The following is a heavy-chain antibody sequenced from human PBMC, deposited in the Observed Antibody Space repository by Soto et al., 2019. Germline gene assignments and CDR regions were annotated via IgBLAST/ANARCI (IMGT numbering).Heavy chain of an antibody. J-gene: IGHJ4*02. CDR3: ARQIYDSDTGPNFQYYFDS. Sequence: GESLKISCQCSGYSFTIYWIGWVRQMPGKGLDWMGIIYPGDSDTRYSPSFQGQVTISVDKSISTAYLQWSSLKASDTAMYYCARQIYDSDTGPNFQYYFDSWGQGTPVTVSS. D-gene: IGHD3-22*01. V-gene: IGHV5-51*01. CDR2: IYPGDSDT. CDR1: GYSFTIYW.